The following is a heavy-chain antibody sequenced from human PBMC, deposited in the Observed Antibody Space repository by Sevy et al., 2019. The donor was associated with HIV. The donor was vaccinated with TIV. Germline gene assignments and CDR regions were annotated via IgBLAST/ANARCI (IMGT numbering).Heavy chain of an antibody. J-gene: IGHJ6*02. CDR2: TIPIFGTA. D-gene: IGHD3-10*01. CDR3: ARFRVPPRGRAYYYYGMDV. V-gene: IGHV1-69*13. Sequence: ASVKVSCKASGGTFSSYAISWVRQAPGQGLEWMGGTIPIFGTANYAQKFQGRVTITADESTSTAYMELSSLRSEDTAVYYCARFRVPPRGRAYYYYGMDVWGQGTTVTVSS. CDR1: GGTFSSYA.